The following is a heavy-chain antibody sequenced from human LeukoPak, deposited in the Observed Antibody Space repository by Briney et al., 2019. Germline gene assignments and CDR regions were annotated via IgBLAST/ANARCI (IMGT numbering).Heavy chain of an antibody. J-gene: IGHJ6*02. CDR2: ISSSGSTI. Sequence: PGGSLRLSCAASGFTFSDYYMSWIRQAPGKGLEWVSYISSSGSTIYYADSVKGRFTISRDNAKNSLYLQMNSLRAEDTAVYYCAKRDGSGSYWAQDYYYYYGMDVWGQGTTVTVSS. D-gene: IGHD3-10*01. CDR3: AKRDGSGSYWAQDYYYYYGMDV. V-gene: IGHV3-11*01. CDR1: GFTFSDYY.